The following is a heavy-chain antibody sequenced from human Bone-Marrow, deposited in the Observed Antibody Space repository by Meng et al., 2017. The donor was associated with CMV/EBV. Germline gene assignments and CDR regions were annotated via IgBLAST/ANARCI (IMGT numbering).Heavy chain of an antibody. CDR3: ARDPDVYYGMDV. J-gene: IGHJ6*02. CDR2: ISYDGTNT. CDR1: GFTFSSYS. Sequence: GGSLRLSCAASGFTFSSYSMHWVRQAPGKGLEWVTVISYDGTNTFYADSVKGRFTISRDNSKNTLSLQMNSLRAEDKAVYYCARDPDVYYGMDVWGQGTTITVSS. V-gene: IGHV3-30*04.